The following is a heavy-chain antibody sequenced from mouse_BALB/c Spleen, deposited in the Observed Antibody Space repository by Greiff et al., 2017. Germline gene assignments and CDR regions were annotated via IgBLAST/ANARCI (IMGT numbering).Heavy chain of an antibody. J-gene: IGHJ2*01. CDR2: IDPENGDT. Sequence: VQLQQSGAELVRSGASVKLSCTASGFNIKDYYMHWVKQRPEQGLGWIGWIDPENGDTEYAPKFQGKATMTADTSSNTAYLQLSSLTSEDTAVYYCNGGYYGSSSYYFDYWGQGTTLTVSS. V-gene: IGHV14-4*02. D-gene: IGHD1-1*01. CDR3: NGGYYGSSSYYFDY. CDR1: GFNIKDYY.